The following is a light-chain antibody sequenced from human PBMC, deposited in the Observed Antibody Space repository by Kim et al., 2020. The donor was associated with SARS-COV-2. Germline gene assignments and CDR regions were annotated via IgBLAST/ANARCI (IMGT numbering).Light chain of an antibody. CDR3: SSYAGNSHWV. CDR2: EVN. V-gene: IGLV2-8*01. CDR1: SSDVGGYNF. J-gene: IGLJ3*02. Sequence: SALTQPPSASGSPGQSVTISCTGTSSDVGGYNFVSWYQLHPGKAPKLVIYEVNKRPSGVPDRFSGSKSGNTASLTVSGLQSEDEADYYCSSYAGNSHWVFGGGTKVTVL.